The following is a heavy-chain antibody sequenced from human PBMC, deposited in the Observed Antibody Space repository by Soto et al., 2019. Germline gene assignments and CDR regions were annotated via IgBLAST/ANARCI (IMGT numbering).Heavy chain of an antibody. V-gene: IGHV3-23*01. CDR2: SSGSGGST. CDR1: GFTFSSYA. J-gene: IGHJ3*02. Sequence: EVQLLESGGGLAQPGGSLRLSCAASGFTFSSYAMTWVRQAPGQGLEWVSVSSGSGGSTYYADSVKGRFTISRDNSKNTRYLQRNSLSAEATAVYYCARDDSRAYYYDAFDIWGQGTMVTVSS. D-gene: IGHD3-22*01. CDR3: ARDDSRAYYYDAFDI.